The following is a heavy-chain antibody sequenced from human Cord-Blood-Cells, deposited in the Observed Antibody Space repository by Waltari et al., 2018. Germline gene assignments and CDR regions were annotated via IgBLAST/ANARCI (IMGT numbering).Heavy chain of an antibody. Sequence: QVQLQESGTGLVKPSETLSLTCTVSGGSISSYYWSWIRQPPGKVLEWIGYIYYSGSTNNNPSLQSRVTISVETSKNQFSLKLSSVTAADTAVYYCARGSTYYDYMDVWGKGTTVTVSS. J-gene: IGHJ6*03. V-gene: IGHV4-59*01. CDR3: ARGSTYYDYMDV. D-gene: IGHD1-26*01. CDR2: IYYSGST. CDR1: GGSISSYY.